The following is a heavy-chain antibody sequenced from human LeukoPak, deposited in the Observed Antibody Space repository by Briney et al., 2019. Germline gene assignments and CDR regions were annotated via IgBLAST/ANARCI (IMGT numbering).Heavy chain of an antibody. CDR3: AGYIVATKGWFDP. CDR2: IYYSRST. CDR1: GGSISSYY. Sequence: SETLSLTCTVSGGSISSYYWSWIRQPPAKGLEWMGYIYYSRSTNYNPSLKTRVTISIDTSKNQFSLKLSSVTAADRAVYSCAGYIVATKGWFDPWGQRTLVTVSS. J-gene: IGHJ5*02. V-gene: IGHV4-59*01. D-gene: IGHD5-12*01.